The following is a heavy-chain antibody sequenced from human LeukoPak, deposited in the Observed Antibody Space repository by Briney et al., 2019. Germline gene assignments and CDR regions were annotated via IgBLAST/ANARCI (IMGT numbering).Heavy chain of an antibody. CDR3: ARGVYLYFDF. J-gene: IGHJ4*02. CDR2: INPSAGST. Sequence: ASVKVSCKASGYTFTSYYMHWVRQAPGQGPECMGIINPSAGSTIYAQKFKGRVTMTRDTSTSTVYMELSSLRSEDTAVYYCARGVYLYFDFWGQGTLVTVSS. CDR1: GYTFTSYY. D-gene: IGHD6-13*01. V-gene: IGHV1-46*01.